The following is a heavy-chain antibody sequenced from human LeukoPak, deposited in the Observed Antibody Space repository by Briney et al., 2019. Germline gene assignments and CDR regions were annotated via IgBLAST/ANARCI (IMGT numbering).Heavy chain of an antibody. CDR3: ATRSGGSCYELYYFDY. CDR1: GGTFSSYA. CDR2: IIPILGIA. V-gene: IGHV1-69*04. Sequence: GSSVKVSCKASGGTFSSYAISWVRQAPGQGLEWMGRIIPILGIANYAQKFQGRVTITADKSTSTAYMELSSLRSEDTAVYYCATRSGGSCYELYYFDYWGQGTLVTVSS. J-gene: IGHJ4*02. D-gene: IGHD2-15*01.